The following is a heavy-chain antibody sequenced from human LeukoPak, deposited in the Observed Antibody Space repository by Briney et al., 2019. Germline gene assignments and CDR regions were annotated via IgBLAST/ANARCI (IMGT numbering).Heavy chain of an antibody. CDR1: GYTFTSYD. J-gene: IGHJ6*02. D-gene: IGHD6-19*01. V-gene: IGHV1-8*01. CDR2: MNPNSGAT. CDR3: AQAVAGTRRFYYYYGMDV. Sequence: ASVKVSCKASGYTFTSYDINWLRQATGQGPEWMGWMNPNSGATGYAQKFQGRVTMTRSTSINTAYMELSSLRSEDTAVYYCAQAVAGTRRFYYYYGMDVWGQGTTVTVSS.